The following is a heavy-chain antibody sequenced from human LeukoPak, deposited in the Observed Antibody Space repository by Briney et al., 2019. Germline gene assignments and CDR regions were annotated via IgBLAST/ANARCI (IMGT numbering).Heavy chain of an antibody. CDR2: IIPIFGTA. V-gene: IGHV1-69*13. Sequence: SVKVSCKASGYTFTGYYMHWVRQAPGQGLEWMGGIIPIFGTANYAQKFQGRVTITADESTSTAYMELSSLRSEDTAVYYCASGGYCGGDCYSDYWGQGTLVTVSS. CDR1: GYTFTGYY. D-gene: IGHD2-21*02. J-gene: IGHJ4*02. CDR3: ASGGYCGGDCYSDY.